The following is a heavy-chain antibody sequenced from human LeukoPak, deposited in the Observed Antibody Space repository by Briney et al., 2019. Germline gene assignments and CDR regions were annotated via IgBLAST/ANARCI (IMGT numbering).Heavy chain of an antibody. CDR3: ATHDYGDHGLGY. Sequence: LPETLSLTCAVSGYSISSGYYWGWIRQPPGKGLEWIGSIYHSGSTCYNPSLKSRVTISVDTSKNQFSLKLSSVTAADTAVYYCATHDYGDHGLGYWGRGTLVTVSS. J-gene: IGHJ4*02. D-gene: IGHD4-17*01. CDR2: IYHSGST. CDR1: GYSISSGYY. V-gene: IGHV4-38-2*01.